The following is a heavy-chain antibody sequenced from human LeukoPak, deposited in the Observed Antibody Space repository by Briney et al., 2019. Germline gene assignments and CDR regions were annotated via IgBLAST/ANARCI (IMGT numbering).Heavy chain of an antibody. CDR2: IGSSSGTI. V-gene: IGHV3-48*04. J-gene: IGHJ4*02. Sequence: PGGSLRLSCAASGFTFSTYSMNWVRQAPGKGLEWVSYIGSSSGTIHYADSVKGRFTISRDNAKYSLYLQMNSLRAEDTAVYYCARDLEGSGRAFDYWGQGTLVTVSS. CDR1: GFTFSTYS. D-gene: IGHD3-10*01. CDR3: ARDLEGSGRAFDY.